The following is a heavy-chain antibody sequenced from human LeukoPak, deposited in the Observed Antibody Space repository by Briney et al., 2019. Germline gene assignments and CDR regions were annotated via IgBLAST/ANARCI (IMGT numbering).Heavy chain of an antibody. CDR1: GGSISSNSYY. CDR3: ARQGQYCSSTSCYRDLSHFDY. CDR2: IYYSGST. V-gene: IGHV4-39*01. D-gene: IGHD2-2*01. J-gene: IGHJ4*02. Sequence: TPSETLSLTCTVSGGSISSNSYYWGRIRQPPGKGLEWIGSIYYSGSTYYNPSLKSRVTISVYTSKTQFSLKLSSVTAADTAVYYCARQGQYCSSTSCYRDLSHFDYWGQGTLVTASS.